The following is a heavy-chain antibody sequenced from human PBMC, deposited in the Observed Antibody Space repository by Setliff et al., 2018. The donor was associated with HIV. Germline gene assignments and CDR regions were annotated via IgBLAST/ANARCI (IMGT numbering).Heavy chain of an antibody. D-gene: IGHD6-19*01. Sequence: GESLKISCAASGFTFSNYWMSWVRQAPGKGLEWVANIKQDGSEKYYVDSVKGRFTISRDNAKKSLYLQMNSLRAEDTAMYYCARVLYISGWYGPVVKALDMWGQGTMVTVSS. CDR2: IKQDGSEK. CDR1: GFTFSNYW. V-gene: IGHV3-7*03. CDR3: ARVLYISGWYGPVVKALDM. J-gene: IGHJ3*02.